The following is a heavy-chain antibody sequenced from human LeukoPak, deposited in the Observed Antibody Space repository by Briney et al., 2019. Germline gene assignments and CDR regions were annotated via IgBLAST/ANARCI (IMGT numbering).Heavy chain of an antibody. CDR3: AKDKGGIAVAGNFDY. Sequence: PPGGSLRLSCAASGFTFSSYAMSWVRQAPGKGLEWVSAISGSGGSTYHADSVKGRFTISRDNSKNTLYLQMNSLRAEDTAVYYCAKDKGGIAVAGNFDYWGQGTLVTVSS. CDR1: GFTFSSYA. D-gene: IGHD6-19*01. CDR2: ISGSGGST. V-gene: IGHV3-23*01. J-gene: IGHJ4*02.